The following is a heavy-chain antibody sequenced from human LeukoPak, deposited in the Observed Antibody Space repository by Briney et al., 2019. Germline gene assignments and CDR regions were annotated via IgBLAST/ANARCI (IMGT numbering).Heavy chain of an antibody. CDR3: AKDRGLQDQYFQH. J-gene: IGHJ1*01. V-gene: IGHV3-30*02. CDR1: GFTFSSYG. CDR2: IRYDGSNK. D-gene: IGHD4-11*01. Sequence: GGSLRLSCAASGFTFSSYGMHWVRQAPGKGLEWVAFIRYDGSNKYYADSVKGRFTISRDNSKNTLHLQMNSLRAEDTAVYYCAKDRGLQDQYFQHWGQGTLVTVSS.